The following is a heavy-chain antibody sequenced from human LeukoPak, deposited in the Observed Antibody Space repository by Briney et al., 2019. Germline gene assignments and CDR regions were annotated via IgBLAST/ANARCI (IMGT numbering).Heavy chain of an antibody. CDR2: ISYSGST. V-gene: IGHV4-39*01. Sequence: PSETLSLTCTVSGDSISSSRHSWGWIRQPPGKGLEWIGSISYSGSTYYNPSLKTRVTMSVDTSENQFSLKLSSVTAADSTVYYCARGGTTVTPGLLWFDPWGQGTLVTVSS. D-gene: IGHD4-17*01. J-gene: IGHJ5*02. CDR1: GDSISSSRHS. CDR3: ARGGTTVTPGLLWFDP.